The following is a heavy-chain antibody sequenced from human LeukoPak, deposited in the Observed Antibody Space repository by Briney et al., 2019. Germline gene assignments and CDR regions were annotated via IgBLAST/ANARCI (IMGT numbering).Heavy chain of an antibody. CDR1: GFTFSSYA. CDR3: AKDPMYYYDSSGYYLDY. V-gene: IGHV3-23*01. CDR2: ISGSGGST. J-gene: IGHJ4*02. D-gene: IGHD3-22*01. Sequence: PGGSLRLSCAASGFTFSSYAMSWVRQAPGKGLEWVSAISGSGGSTYYADSVKGRFTISRDNSKNTLYLQMNSLRAEDTAVYYCAKDPMYYYDSSGYYLDYWGQGTLVTVSS.